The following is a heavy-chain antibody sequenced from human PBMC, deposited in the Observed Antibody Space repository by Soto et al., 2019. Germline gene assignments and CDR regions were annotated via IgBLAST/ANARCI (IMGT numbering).Heavy chain of an antibody. V-gene: IGHV3-21*01. J-gene: IGHJ4*02. Sequence: RGSLNLSCEASRFTFSTYSMNWVRQAPGKGLEWVSYISSSSTYIYYADSVKGRFTISRDNAKNSLYLQMNSLRAEDTAVYYCLIAVAGSFAPDYWGQGPLVTGSS. D-gene: IGHD6-19*01. CDR2: ISSSSTYI. CDR1: RFTFSTYS. CDR3: LIAVAGSFAPDY.